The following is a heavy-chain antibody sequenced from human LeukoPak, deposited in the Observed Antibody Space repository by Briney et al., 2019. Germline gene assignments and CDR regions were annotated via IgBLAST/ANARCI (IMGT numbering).Heavy chain of an antibody. CDR2: IFHSGTA. V-gene: IGHV4-4*02. Sequence: PSETLSLTCAVSGGSISSSVGWSWVRQSPGKGLEWIGEIFHSGTANYNPSLKSRVSISVDKSKNQFSLRLSSVTAADTAVYYCARGMLSAIFVWGQGTLVTVSS. CDR1: GGSISSSVG. J-gene: IGHJ4*02. CDR3: ARGMLSAIFV. D-gene: IGHD2-8*01.